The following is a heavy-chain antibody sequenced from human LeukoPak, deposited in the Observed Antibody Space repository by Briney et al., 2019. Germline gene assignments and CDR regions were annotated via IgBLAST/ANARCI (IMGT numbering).Heavy chain of an antibody. D-gene: IGHD3-22*01. J-gene: IGHJ4*02. V-gene: IGHV3-23*01. CDR3: ARGDSTGSYFDY. CDR2: ISGSGGST. CDR1: GFTFSSYA. Sequence: GGSLRLSCAASGFTFSSYAMSWVRQAPGKGLEWVSAISGSGGSTYYADSVKGRLTISRDNSKNTLYLQMNSLRAEDTAVYYCARGDSTGSYFDYWGQGTLVTVSS.